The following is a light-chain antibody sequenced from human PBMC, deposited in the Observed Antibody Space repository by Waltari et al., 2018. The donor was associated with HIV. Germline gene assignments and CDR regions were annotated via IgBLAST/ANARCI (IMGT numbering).Light chain of an antibody. Sequence: SYELTQPPSVTVSPGQTASIPCSGEKLGNHYICWYQQRPGQSAVVIIGQDNKRPPGITGRFSGSSSGNTASLTISGTRPGDEADYYWHVWDSSAFYVFGTGTKVTVL. CDR1: KLGNHY. CDR2: QDN. J-gene: IGLJ1*01. CDR3: HVWDSSAFYV. V-gene: IGLV3-1*01.